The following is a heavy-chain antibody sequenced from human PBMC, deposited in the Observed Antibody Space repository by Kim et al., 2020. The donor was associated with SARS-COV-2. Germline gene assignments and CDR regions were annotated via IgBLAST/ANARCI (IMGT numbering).Heavy chain of an antibody. CDR1: GGSFSGYY. Sequence: SETLSLTCAVYGGSFSGYYWSWIRQPPGKGLEWIGEINHSGSTNYNPSLKSRVTISVDTSKNQFSLTLSSVTAADTAGYYCERITYYYDSSGYSPFDYWGQGTLVTVSS. J-gene: IGHJ4*02. CDR2: INHSGST. CDR3: ERITYYYDSSGYSPFDY. D-gene: IGHD3-22*01. V-gene: IGHV4-34*01.